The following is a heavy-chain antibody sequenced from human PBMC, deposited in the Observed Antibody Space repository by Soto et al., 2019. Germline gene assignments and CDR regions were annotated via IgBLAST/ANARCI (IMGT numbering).Heavy chain of an antibody. Sequence: SGGSLRLSCAASGFTFSSYSMNWVRQAPGKGLEWVSSISSSSSYIYYADSVKGRFTISRDNAKNSLYLQMNSLRAEDTAVYYCARANDFYDFWSGYRPNYMDVWGKGTTVTVSS. CDR1: GFTFSSYS. D-gene: IGHD3-3*01. CDR2: ISSSSSYI. CDR3: ARANDFYDFWSGYRPNYMDV. J-gene: IGHJ6*03. V-gene: IGHV3-21*01.